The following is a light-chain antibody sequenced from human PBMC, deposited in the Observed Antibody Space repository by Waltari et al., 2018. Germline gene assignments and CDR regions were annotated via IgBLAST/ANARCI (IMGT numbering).Light chain of an antibody. V-gene: IGLV1-44*01. CDR1: NSNIGSNT. Sequence: QSVLAQPPSASGTPGQRITISSSGSNSNIGSNTVNWYQQFPGTAPRLLIYSNNQRPSGVPDRFSASKSGSSAALAIYGLHSEDEADYYCSTWDDRLTGVVFGGGTKVTVL. J-gene: IGLJ2*01. CDR2: SNN. CDR3: STWDDRLTGVV.